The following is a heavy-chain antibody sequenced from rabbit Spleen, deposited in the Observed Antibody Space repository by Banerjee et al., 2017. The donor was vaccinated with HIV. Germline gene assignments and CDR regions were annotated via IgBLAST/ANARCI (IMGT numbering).Heavy chain of an antibody. Sequence: QSLEESGGGLVKPGASLTLTCKASGLDFSGDSYDSYMCWVRQAPGKGLEWIACINIVTGKDVYATWAKGRFIMSRTSSTTVTLQMTSLTAADTATYICARDLVTVIGWNFNLWGQGTLVTVS. CDR2: INIVTGKD. J-gene: IGHJ4*01. D-gene: IGHD5-1*01. CDR3: ARDLVTVIGWNFNL. CDR1: GLDFSGDSY. V-gene: IGHV1S40*01.